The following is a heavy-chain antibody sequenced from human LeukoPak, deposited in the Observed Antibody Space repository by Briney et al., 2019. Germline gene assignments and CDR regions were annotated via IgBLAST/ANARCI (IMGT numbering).Heavy chain of an antibody. J-gene: IGHJ4*02. CDR3: ARRIVLVAAGNDVLDS. CDR2: VLYTGGT. D-gene: IGHD2-15*01. Sequence: SETLSLTCTVSGGSVRGDGYFWAWIRQPPGKGLEWIGSVLYTGGTYYNPSLKSRVTISVDTSRNQFSLHVNSVTAADTAVYFCARRIVLVAAGNDVLDSWGQGTLVTVSS. CDR1: GGSVRGDGYF. V-gene: IGHV4-39*01.